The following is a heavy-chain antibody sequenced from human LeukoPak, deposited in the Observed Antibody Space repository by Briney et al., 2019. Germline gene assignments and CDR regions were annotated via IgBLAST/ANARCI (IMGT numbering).Heavy chain of an antibody. J-gene: IGHJ1*01. CDR3: ARAGDSGNXX. D-gene: IGHD1-26*01. V-gene: IGHV1-2*02. CDR2: INPNSGGT. Sequence: SCKXXGYTFTGYYXXWVRQAPGQXLEWMGWINPNSGGTNYAQDFHGRVTMTRDTSISTAYMELSRLRSDDTAVYYCARAGDSGNXXWG. CDR1: GYTFTGYY.